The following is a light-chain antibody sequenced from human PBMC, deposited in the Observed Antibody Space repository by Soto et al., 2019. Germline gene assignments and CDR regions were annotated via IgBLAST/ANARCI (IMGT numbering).Light chain of an antibody. CDR2: GAS. V-gene: IGKV3-15*01. Sequence: EKLMTQSPATLSVSPGGRVTLSCRARQNVNSNLDWYQQKPGQAPRLLIYGASTRATGLSARFSGSGTGTEFSLTIRSLQSEDFAVYYCQQYNNWWTFGQATTVES. J-gene: IGKJ1*01. CDR1: QNVNSN. CDR3: QQYNNWWT.